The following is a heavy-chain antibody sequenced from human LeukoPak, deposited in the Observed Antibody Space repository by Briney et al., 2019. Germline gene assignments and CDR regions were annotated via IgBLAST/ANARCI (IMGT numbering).Heavy chain of an antibody. CDR1: GYTFTSYD. V-gene: IGHV1-8*01. J-gene: IGHJ6*02. CDR2: MNPNSGNT. CDR3: ARGRRGYQLLYYYYGMDV. Sequence: ASVKVSCKASGYTFTSYDINWVRQATGQGLEWMGWMNPNSGNTGYAQKFQGRVTMTGNTSISTAYMELSSLRSEDTAVYYCARGRRGYQLLYYYYGMDVWGQGTTVTVSS. D-gene: IGHD2-2*01.